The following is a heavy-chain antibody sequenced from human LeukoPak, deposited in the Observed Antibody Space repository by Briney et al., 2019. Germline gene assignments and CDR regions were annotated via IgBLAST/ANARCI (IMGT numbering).Heavy chain of an antibody. CDR3: AKDRHFDY. CDR2: ISYDGSNK. CDR1: GFTFSSYG. V-gene: IGHV3-30*18. Sequence: GGSLRLSCAASGFTFSSYGMHWVRQAPGKGLEWVAVISYDGSNKYYADSVKGRFTISRDNSKNTLYLQMNSLRAEDTAVYYCAKDRHFDYWGQGTLVAVSS. J-gene: IGHJ4*02.